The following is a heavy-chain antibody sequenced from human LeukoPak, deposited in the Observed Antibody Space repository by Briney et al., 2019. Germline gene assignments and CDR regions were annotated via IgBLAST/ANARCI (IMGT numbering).Heavy chain of an antibody. CDR2: IQTNEMS. D-gene: IGHD3-16*01. Sequence: SETLSLTCNVSGVSITSFYWTWIRLSAGKGLEWIGRIQTNEMSEYNPSFKTRVTMSMDRSRNHLSLKLTSLTAADSAVYFCARDVQYYDRNDNWDSWFDPWGQGTQVTVSS. J-gene: IGHJ5*02. CDR1: GVSITSFY. V-gene: IGHV4-4*07. CDR3: ARDVQYYDRNDNWDSWFDP.